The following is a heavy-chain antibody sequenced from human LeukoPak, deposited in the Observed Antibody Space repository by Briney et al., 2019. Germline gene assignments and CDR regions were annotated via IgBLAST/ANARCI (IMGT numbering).Heavy chain of an antibody. CDR1: GFTFSSYE. Sequence: PGGSLRLSCAASGFTFSSYEMNWVRQAPGKGLEWVSYISSSGSTIYYADSVKGRFTISRDNAKNSLYLQMNSLRAEDTAVYYCAREQWELLGDHWGQGTLVTVSS. D-gene: IGHD1-26*01. CDR2: ISSSGSTI. V-gene: IGHV3-48*03. J-gene: IGHJ4*02. CDR3: AREQWELLGDH.